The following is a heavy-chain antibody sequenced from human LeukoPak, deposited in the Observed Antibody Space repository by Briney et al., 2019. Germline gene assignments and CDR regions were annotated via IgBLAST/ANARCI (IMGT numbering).Heavy chain of an antibody. J-gene: IGHJ4*02. V-gene: IGHV3-30*04. CDR3: ARGDLVRGVIVGFDS. CDR1: GSTFSSYA. CDR2: ISFDRTNK. D-gene: IGHD3-10*01. Sequence: GGSLRLSCAASGSTFSSYALHWVRQAPGKGLDWVAVISFDRTNKYYSDSVKGRFTISRDNSKNTLYLQMNSLRPEDTAVYYCARGDLVRGVIVGFDSWGQGTLVTVPS.